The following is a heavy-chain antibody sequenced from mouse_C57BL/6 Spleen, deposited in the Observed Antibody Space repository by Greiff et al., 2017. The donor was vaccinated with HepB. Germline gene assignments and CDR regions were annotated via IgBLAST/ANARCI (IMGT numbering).Heavy chain of an antibody. J-gene: IGHJ3*01. CDR2: ISDGGSYT. V-gene: IGHV5-4*03. CDR1: GFTFSSYA. D-gene: IGHD1-1*01. CDR3: ASDYYGSRFAY. Sequence: EVKLMESGGGLVKPGGSLKLSCAASGFTFSSYAMSWVRQTPEKRLEWVATISDGGSYTYYPDNVKGRFTISRDNAKNNLYLQMSHLKSEDTAMYYCASDYYGSRFAYWGQGTLVTVSA.